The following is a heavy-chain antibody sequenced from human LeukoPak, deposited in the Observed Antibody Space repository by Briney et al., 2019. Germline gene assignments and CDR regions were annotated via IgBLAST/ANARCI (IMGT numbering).Heavy chain of an antibody. CDR2: LYSGGST. J-gene: IGHJ4*02. V-gene: IGHV3-66*04. CDR3: ARHRGYCSSTSCYPYYFDY. D-gene: IGHD2-2*01. CDR1: GFTFSSNY. Sequence: GGSLRLSCAASGFTFSSNYMSWVRQAPGKGLEWVSVLYSGGSTYYADSVKGRFTISRDNSKNTLYLQMNSLRAEDTAVYYCARHRGYCSSTSCYPYYFDYWGQGTLVTVSS.